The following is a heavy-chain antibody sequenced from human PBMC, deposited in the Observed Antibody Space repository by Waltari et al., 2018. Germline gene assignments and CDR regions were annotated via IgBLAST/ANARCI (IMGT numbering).Heavy chain of an antibody. V-gene: IGHV3-23*01. D-gene: IGHD3-10*01. J-gene: IGHJ5*02. CDR1: GFTFSCHG. CDR2: LSQSGDRT. CDR3: ASHYNSGFDNWLDP. Sequence: EVQLLESGGGLVQPGGSLRLSCAASGFTFSCHGIPWVPHSPGKGLEWVSALSQSGDRTFYADSVKGRFTISRDNSKNTLYLQMNSLRADDTALYYCASHYNSGFDNWLDPWGQGTLVTVSS.